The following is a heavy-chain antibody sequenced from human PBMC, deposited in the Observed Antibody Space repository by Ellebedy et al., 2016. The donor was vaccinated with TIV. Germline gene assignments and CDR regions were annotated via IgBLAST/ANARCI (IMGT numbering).Heavy chain of an antibody. V-gene: IGHV3-21*01. CDR2: ISATGASI. CDR3: ARESVTGPTDY. J-gene: IGHJ4*02. CDR1: GFTFTSYG. D-gene: IGHD2-21*02. Sequence: GESLKISXAASGFTFTSYGMNWVRQAPGKGLEWVASISATGASISYADSVKGRFTISKDYDTDSLLLQMDSLRAEDTAVYYCARESVTGPTDYWGQGTLVTVSS.